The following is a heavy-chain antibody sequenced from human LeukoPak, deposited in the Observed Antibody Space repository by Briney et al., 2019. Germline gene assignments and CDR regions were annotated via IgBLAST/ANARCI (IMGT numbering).Heavy chain of an antibody. V-gene: IGHV4-39*01. CDR1: GGSISSSSHY. D-gene: IGHD1-26*01. J-gene: IGHJ4*02. Sequence: PSETLSLTCTVSGGSISSSSHYWGWIRQPPGKGLEWIGSIYYSGSTYYNSSLKSRVTISVDTSKNQFSLKLSSVTAADTAVYYCARRIVGAAPFDYWGQGTLVTVSS. CDR3: ARRIVGAAPFDY. CDR2: IYYSGST.